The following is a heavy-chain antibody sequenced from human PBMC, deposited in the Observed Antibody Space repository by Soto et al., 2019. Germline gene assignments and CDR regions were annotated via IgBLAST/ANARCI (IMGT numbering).Heavy chain of an antibody. V-gene: IGHV4-30-2*01. D-gene: IGHD6-19*01. Sequence: QLQLQESGSGLVKPSQTLSLTCAVSGGSISSGGFSWSWIRQPPGKGLEWIGYISHTGSTYYNPSLKSRVTISVDRSKNQFSLRLSSVTAADAAVYYCARGGLLPDYWGQGTLVTVSS. CDR3: ARGGLLPDY. CDR1: GGSISSGGFS. CDR2: ISHTGST. J-gene: IGHJ4*02.